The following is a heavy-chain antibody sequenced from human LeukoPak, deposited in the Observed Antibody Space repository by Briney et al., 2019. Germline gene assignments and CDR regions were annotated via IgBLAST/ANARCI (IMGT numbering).Heavy chain of an antibody. CDR2: IIPIFGTA. Sequence: SVKVSRKASGGTFSSYAISSVRQAPGQGLEWMGGIIPIFGTANYAQKFQGRVTITTDESTSTAYMELSSLRSEDTAVYYCARDINSGSSLGAFDIWGQGTMVTVSS. V-gene: IGHV1-69*05. CDR3: ARDINSGSSLGAFDI. J-gene: IGHJ3*02. D-gene: IGHD1-26*01. CDR1: GGTFSSYA.